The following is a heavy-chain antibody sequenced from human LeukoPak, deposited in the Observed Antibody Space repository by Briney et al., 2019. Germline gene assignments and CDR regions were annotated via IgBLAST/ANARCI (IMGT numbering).Heavy chain of an antibody. CDR2: IIPILGIA. CDR3: ARDPRDGFIDY. J-gene: IGHJ4*02. CDR1: GYTFTSYA. V-gene: IGHV1-69*04. Sequence: SVKVSCKASGYTFTSYAISWVRQAPGQGLEWMGRIIPILGIANYAQKFQGRVTITADKSTSTAYMELSSLRSEDTAVYYCARDPRDGFIDYWGQGTLVTVSS. D-gene: IGHD5-12*01.